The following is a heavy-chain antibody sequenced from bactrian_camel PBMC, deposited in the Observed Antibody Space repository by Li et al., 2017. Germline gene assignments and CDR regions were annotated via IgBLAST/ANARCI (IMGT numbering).Heavy chain of an antibody. CDR3: AADRCYPGWSRSGDDFPY. D-gene: IGHD1*01. CDR2: VNTDGST. CDR1: GFVFDDFY. V-gene: IGHV3S55*01. Sequence: HVQLVESGGGSVQAGGSLRLSCTASGFVFDDFYVAWYRQSPGNECDLVSAVNTDGSTFYDDSVKGRFAISQDAPKNTLVLQMNSLKPEDTAMYYCAADRCYPGWSRSGDDFPYWGRGTQVTVS. J-gene: IGHJ4*01.